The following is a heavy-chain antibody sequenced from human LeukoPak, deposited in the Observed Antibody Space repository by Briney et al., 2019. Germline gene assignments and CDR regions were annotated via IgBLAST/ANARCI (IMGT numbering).Heavy chain of an antibody. Sequence: SLRPSCAASGFTFSSHDMHWVRQAPGKGLEWVAAISYDGSKQLYADSVKGRFTISRDNSKNTLNLQMNSLRDEDTAVYYCAKDGARYLLTYYFEYWGQGTLVTVSS. CDR1: GFTFSSHD. CDR3: AKDGARYLLTYYFEY. CDR2: ISYDGSKQ. J-gene: IGHJ4*02. D-gene: IGHD3-9*01. V-gene: IGHV3-30*18.